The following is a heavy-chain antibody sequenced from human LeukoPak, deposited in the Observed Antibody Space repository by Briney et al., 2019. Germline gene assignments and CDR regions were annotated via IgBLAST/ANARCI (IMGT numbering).Heavy chain of an antibody. V-gene: IGHV3-20*04. D-gene: IGHD6-19*01. Sequence: RPGGSLRLSCAASGFIFDDYAMSWVRQAPGKGLEWVSDIHWNGVTTTYADSVKGRFSISRENAKNSLYLQMNSLRVGDTAVYYCARSVPGGSGWMGSIEYWGQGTLVTVPS. CDR2: IHWNGVTT. CDR3: ARSVPGGSGWMGSIEY. CDR1: GFIFDDYA. J-gene: IGHJ4*02.